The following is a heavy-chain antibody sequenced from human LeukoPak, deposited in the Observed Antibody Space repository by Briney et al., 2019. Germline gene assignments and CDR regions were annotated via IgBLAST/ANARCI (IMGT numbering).Heavy chain of an antibody. V-gene: IGHV3-30-3*01. CDR1: GFTFSSYA. CDR3: ARDFDQLPSNTLDY. J-gene: IGHJ4*02. Sequence: GRSLRLSCAASGFTFSSYAMHWVRQAPGKGLEWVAVISYDGSNKYYADSVKGRFTISRDSSKNTLYLQMNSLRAEDTAVYYCARDFDQLPSNTLDYWGQGTLVTVSS. CDR2: ISYDGSNK. D-gene: IGHD2-2*01.